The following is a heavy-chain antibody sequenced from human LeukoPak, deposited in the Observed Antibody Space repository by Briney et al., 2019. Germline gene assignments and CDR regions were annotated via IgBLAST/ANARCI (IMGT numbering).Heavy chain of an antibody. CDR2: INWNGGDT. V-gene: IGHV3-20*04. J-gene: IGHJ4*02. D-gene: IGHD3-16*02. Sequence: GGSLRLSCAASGFTFDDYGMSWVRQVPGKGLEWVSGINWNGGDTGYADSVKGRFTISRDNAKNSLYMQMNSLRAEDTAFYYCARGSGSYRQYLDYWGQGTLVTVSS. CDR3: ARGSGSYRQYLDY. CDR1: GFTFDDYG.